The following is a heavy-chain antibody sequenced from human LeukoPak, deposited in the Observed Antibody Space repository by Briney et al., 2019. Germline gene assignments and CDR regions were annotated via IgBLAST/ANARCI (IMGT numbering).Heavy chain of an antibody. CDR2: IYHSGST. CDR3: ARVPFVVVPAADHDAFDI. CDR1: GVSISSGGYY. V-gene: IGHV4-30-2*01. Sequence: SQTLSLTCTVSGVSISSGGYYWSWIRQPPGKGLEWIGYIYHSGSTYYNPSLKSRVTISVDRSKNQFSLKLSSVTAADTAVYYCARVPFVVVPAADHDAFDIWGQGTMVTVSS. J-gene: IGHJ3*02. D-gene: IGHD2-2*01.